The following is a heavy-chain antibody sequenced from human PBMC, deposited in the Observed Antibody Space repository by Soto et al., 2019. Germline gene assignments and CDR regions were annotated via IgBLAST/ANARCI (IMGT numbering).Heavy chain of an antibody. J-gene: IGHJ3*02. CDR3: AKDTVVQQLVYAFDI. Sequence: GGSLRLSCAASGFTFSSYGMHWVRQAPGKGLEWVAVISYDGSNKYYADSVKGRFTISRDNSKNTLYLQMNSLRAEDTAVYYCAKDTVVQQLVYAFDIWGQGTMVTVSS. CDR1: GFTFSSYG. V-gene: IGHV3-30*18. D-gene: IGHD6-6*01. CDR2: ISYDGSNK.